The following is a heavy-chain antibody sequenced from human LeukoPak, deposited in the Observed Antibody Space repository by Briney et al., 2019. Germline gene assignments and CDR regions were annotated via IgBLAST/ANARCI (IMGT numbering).Heavy chain of an antibody. CDR2: IRYDGSNK. CDR3: AKGLLAAPRAHYYYYMDV. CDR1: GFTFSSYG. V-gene: IGHV3-30*02. J-gene: IGHJ6*03. D-gene: IGHD6-6*01. Sequence: GGSLRLSCAASGFTFSSYGMHWVRQAPGKGLEWVAFIRYDGSNKYYADSVKGRFTISRDNSKNTLYLQMNSLRAEDTAVYYCAKGLLAAPRAHYYYYMDVWGKGTTVTVSS.